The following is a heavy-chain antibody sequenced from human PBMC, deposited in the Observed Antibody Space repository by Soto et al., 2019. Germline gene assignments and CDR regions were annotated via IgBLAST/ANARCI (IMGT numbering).Heavy chain of an antibody. CDR1: GFTFSGFA. J-gene: IGHJ4*02. D-gene: IGHD3-22*01. CDR2: ISFDGTNK. CDR3: AKDYFDSSGDPYYFDN. Sequence: QVQLVESGGGVVQPGRSPRLSCAASGFTFSGFAMHWVRQAPGKGLEWVAVISFDGTNKYYADSVKGRFTISRDNSKNTLTLQMNSLRAEDTAVYSCAKDYFDSSGDPYYFDNWGQGTLVTVSS. V-gene: IGHV3-30*04.